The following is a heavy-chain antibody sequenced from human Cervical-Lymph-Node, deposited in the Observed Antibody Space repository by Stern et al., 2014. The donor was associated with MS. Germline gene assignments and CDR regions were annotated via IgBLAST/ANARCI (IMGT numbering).Heavy chain of an antibody. V-gene: IGHV5-51*01. Sequence: VQLGQSGAELIRPGESLKISCKGSGYKFSIYWIAWVRQMPGKGLEWMGIIYPADSQTRYNPSFQGQVTMSADKSTSTAYLQWSRLNASDTAMYFCARQTTAWASDVWGQGTLVTVSS. CDR1: GYKFSIYW. CDR3: ARQTTAWASDV. J-gene: IGHJ4*02. CDR2: IYPADSQT. D-gene: IGHD1-14*01.